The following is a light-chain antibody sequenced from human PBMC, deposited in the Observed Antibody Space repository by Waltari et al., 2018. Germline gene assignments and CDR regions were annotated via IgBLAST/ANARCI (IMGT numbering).Light chain of an antibody. Sequence: AIRMTQSPSSFSASTGDRVTITCRASQGISSYFAWYQPKPGKAPKLLIYAASTLQSGVPSRFSGSGSGTDFTLTISCLQSEDFATYYCQQYYSYPFTFGPGTKVDIK. CDR3: QQYYSYPFT. J-gene: IGKJ3*01. V-gene: IGKV1-8*01. CDR1: QGISSY. CDR2: AAS.